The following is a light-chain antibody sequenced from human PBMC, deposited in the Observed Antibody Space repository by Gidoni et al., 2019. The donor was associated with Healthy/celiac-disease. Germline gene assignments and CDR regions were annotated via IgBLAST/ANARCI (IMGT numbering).Light chain of an antibody. CDR3: CSYAGSPWV. V-gene: IGLV2-11*01. CDR2: DVS. CDR1: SSDVGGYNY. J-gene: IGLJ3*02. Sequence: QSALTQPRPVSGSPGQSVTISCTGTSSDVGGYNYVSWYQQHPGKAPKLMIYDVSKRPSGVPDRFSGSKSGNTASLTISGLQAEDEADYYCCSYAGSPWVFGGGTKLTVL.